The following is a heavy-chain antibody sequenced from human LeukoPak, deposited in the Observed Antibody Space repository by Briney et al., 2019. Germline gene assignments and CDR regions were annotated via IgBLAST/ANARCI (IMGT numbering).Heavy chain of an antibody. V-gene: IGHV4-4*07. D-gene: IGHD3-10*01. CDR3: ARGGSYGSGSYLYYFAY. CDR2: IYTCGST. Sequence: SETLSLTCTVSGGSISIYYWSWVRQPAGKGLEWIGRIYTCGSTNYNPSLKCRVTMSVDTSKRQFSLKLSCVPAADTAVCCCARGGSYGSGSYLYYFAYGGQGTLVTVSS. J-gene: IGHJ4*02. CDR1: GGSISIYY.